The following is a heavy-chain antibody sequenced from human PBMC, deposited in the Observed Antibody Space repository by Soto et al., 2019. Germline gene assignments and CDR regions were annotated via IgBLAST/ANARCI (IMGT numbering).Heavy chain of an antibody. V-gene: IGHV1-69*05. D-gene: IGHD2-15*01. CDR1: GGTFSSYA. CDR3: ARDPAYSADGMGVPAKCGRDV. CDR2: IIPSFGRA. J-gene: IGHJ6*02. Sequence: QLQLVQSVAEVTKPGSSVKVSCKASGGTFSSYAVTWGRQAPGQVREWMGGIIPSFGRASYAQRFQGRVTITSDESTSTGYTVLRSLRPEDTSLYYCARDPAYSADGMGVPAKCGRDVWGQGTTVTVSS.